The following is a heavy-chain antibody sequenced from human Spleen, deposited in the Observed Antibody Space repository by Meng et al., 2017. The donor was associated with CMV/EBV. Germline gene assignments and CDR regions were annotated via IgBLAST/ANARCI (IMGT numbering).Heavy chain of an antibody. V-gene: IGHV3-23*01. Sequence: GESLKISCAASGFMFSSYSMNWVRQAPGEGLEWVSTINNDGTNTHYADSVKGRFTISRDNSKNTLYLEMKSLRVEDTAEYFCAKDAGGEIMWDDWSQGTQFPFSS. CDR3: AKDAGGEIMWDD. J-gene: IGHJ4*02. CDR1: GFMFSSYS. CDR2: INNDGTNT. D-gene: IGHD3-10*01.